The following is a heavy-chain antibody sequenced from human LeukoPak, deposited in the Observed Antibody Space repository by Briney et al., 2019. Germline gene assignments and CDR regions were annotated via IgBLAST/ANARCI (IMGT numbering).Heavy chain of an antibody. CDR1: GFTFRSYA. V-gene: IGHV3-23*01. CDR2: ISGSGST. CDR3: AQSKHWPALDY. Sequence: PGGSLRLSCAASGFTFRSYAMTWVRQAPGKGLEWVSEISGSGSTYYADSVRGRFTISRDNSKNTLYLQMNSLRAEDTAVYYCAQSKHWPALDYWGQGTQVTVSS. D-gene: IGHD1-1*01. J-gene: IGHJ4*02.